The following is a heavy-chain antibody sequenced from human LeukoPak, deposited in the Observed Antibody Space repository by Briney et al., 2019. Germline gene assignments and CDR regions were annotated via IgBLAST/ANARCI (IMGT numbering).Heavy chain of an antibody. CDR1: GFSLSDYY. CDR2: ISGRGSSI. Sequence: GGSLRLSCAASGFSLSDYYMTWIRQAPGKGLDWISYISGRGSSIYYADSVKGRFTISRDNAKNSLYLQMNSLRAEDTAVYYCARASITRVAFDIWGQGTMVTVSS. J-gene: IGHJ3*02. V-gene: IGHV3-11*04. CDR3: ARASITRVAFDI. D-gene: IGHD3-10*01.